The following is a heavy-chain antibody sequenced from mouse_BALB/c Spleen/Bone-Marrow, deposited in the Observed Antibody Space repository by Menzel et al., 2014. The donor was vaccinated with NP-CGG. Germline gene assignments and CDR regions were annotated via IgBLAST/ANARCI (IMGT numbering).Heavy chain of an antibody. CDR2: IDPADGNT. CDR3: TRLRRTFFDY. Sequence: VQLQQSGADLVKPGASVKLSCTASGFNIKDSYIHWVKQRPEQGLEWIGRIDPADGNTKYDPQFQGKATITADTSSNTAYLQLSSLTSEDTAVYFCTRLRRTFFDYWGQGTTLTVSS. J-gene: IGHJ2*01. CDR1: GFNIKDSY. V-gene: IGHV14-3*02.